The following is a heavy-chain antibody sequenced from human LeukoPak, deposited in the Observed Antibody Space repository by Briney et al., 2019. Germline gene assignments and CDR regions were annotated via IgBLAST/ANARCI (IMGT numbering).Heavy chain of an antibody. V-gene: IGHV3-74*01. D-gene: IGHD2-15*01. J-gene: IGHJ4*02. CDR2: INSDGSST. Sequence: GGSLRLSCAASGFTFSSYWMHWVRQAPGKRLVWVSRINSDGSSTSYADSVKGRFTISRDNAKNTLYLQMNSLRAEDTAVYYCARDEGSAFDYWGQGTLVTVSS. CDR1: GFTFSSYW. CDR3: ARDEGSAFDY.